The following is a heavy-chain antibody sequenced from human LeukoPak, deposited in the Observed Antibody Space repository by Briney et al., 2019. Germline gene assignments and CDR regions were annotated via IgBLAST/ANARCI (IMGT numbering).Heavy chain of an antibody. CDR2: INTDGSST. CDR3: ASGSFWSPFDY. CDR1: GFTFSSYW. J-gene: IGHJ4*02. Sequence: GGSLRLSCAASGFTFSSYWMHWVRQAPGKGLVWVSRINTDGSSTSYADSVQGRFTISRDNSKKTLYLQMNSLGVEDTAVYYCASGSFWSPFDYWGQGTLVPVSS. V-gene: IGHV3-74*01. D-gene: IGHD6-13*01.